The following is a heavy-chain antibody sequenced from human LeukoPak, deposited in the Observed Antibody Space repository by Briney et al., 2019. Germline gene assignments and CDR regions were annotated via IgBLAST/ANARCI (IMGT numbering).Heavy chain of an antibody. V-gene: IGHV1-18*01. CDR2: ISAYNGNT. D-gene: IGHD4-23*01. CDR1: GYTLTSYG. J-gene: IGHJ5*02. Sequence: ASVKVSCKASGYTLTSYGISWVRQAPGQGLEWMGWISAYNGNTNYAQNLQGRVTMTTDTSTSTAYMELRSLRSDDTAVYYCARITTVVKQAWFDPWGQGTLVTVSS. CDR3: ARITTVVKQAWFDP.